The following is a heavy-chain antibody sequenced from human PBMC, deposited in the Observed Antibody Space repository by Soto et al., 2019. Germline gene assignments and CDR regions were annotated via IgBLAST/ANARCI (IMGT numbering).Heavy chain of an antibody. J-gene: IGHJ6*03. V-gene: IGHV4-59*01. Sequence: SETLSLTCTVSGGSISSYYWSWIRQPPGKGLEWIGYIYYSGSTNYNPSLKSRVTISVDTSKNQFSLKLSSVTAADTAVYYCARNPGIYYYYYMDVWGKGTTVTVSS. CDR2: IYYSGST. CDR3: ARNPGIYYYYYMDV. CDR1: GGSISSYY.